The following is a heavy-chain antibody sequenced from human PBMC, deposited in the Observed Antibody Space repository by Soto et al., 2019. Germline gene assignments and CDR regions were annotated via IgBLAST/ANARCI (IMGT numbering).Heavy chain of an antibody. V-gene: IGHV2-5*01. Sequence: SGPTLVNPTQALTLTCTFSGFSFTTAGVAVGWIRQTPGGALEWLTLIYYNDDRRFSPSLKTRLTITGDTSKNQVVLSLTNVDPGDTATYFCAHSDGGYEIIYFDFWGQGIPVTVSS. CDR3: AHSDGGYEIIYFDF. CDR1: GFSFTTAGVA. J-gene: IGHJ4*02. D-gene: IGHD5-12*01. CDR2: IYYNDDR.